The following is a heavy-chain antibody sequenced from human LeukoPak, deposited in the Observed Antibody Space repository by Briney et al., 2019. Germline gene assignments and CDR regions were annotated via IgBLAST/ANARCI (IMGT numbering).Heavy chain of an antibody. CDR2: ISSSSSYI. V-gene: IGHV3-21*01. Sequence: GGSLRLSCAASGFTFSSYSMNWVRQAPGKGLEWVSSISSSSSYIYYADSVKGRFTISRDNAKNSLYPQMNSLRAEDTAVYYCARSEAYGGMGRWVNWFDPWGQGTLVTVSS. CDR1: GFTFSSYS. D-gene: IGHD4-23*01. J-gene: IGHJ5*02. CDR3: ARSEAYGGMGRWVNWFDP.